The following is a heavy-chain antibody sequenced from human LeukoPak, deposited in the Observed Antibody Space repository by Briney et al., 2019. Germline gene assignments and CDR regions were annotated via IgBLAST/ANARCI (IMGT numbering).Heavy chain of an antibody. V-gene: IGHV3-15*01. CDR1: GFTFSDAW. J-gene: IGHJ4*02. D-gene: IGHD2-2*01. CDR2: IKSKADGGTT. Sequence: PGGSLRLSCVASGFTFSDAWMSWVRQAPGKGLEWVGRIKSKADGGTTDYAAPVKGRFSISRDDSKNTLYLQMNSLETEDTGVYYCARFVVLSIPNGYWGQGTLVTVSS. CDR3: ARFVVLSIPNGY.